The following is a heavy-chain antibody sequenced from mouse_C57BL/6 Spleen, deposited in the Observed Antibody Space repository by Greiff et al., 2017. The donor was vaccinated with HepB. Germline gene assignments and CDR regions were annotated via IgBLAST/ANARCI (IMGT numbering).Heavy chain of an antibody. J-gene: IGHJ4*01. Sequence: QVQLQQSGAELMKPGASVKLSCKATGYTFTGYWIEWVKQRPGHGLEWIGEILPGSGSTNYNEKFKGKATFTADTTSNTAYMQLISLTTEDSAIYYCASPFYYGNIPGAIDDWGQGTSVTASS. V-gene: IGHV1-9*01. D-gene: IGHD1-1*01. CDR2: ILPGSGST. CDR3: ASPFYYGNIPGAIDD. CDR1: GYTFTGYW.